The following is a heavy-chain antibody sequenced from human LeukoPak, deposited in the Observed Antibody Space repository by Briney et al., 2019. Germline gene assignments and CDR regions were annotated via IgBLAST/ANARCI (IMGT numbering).Heavy chain of an antibody. D-gene: IGHD4-17*01. J-gene: IGHJ6*02. V-gene: IGHV4-59*08. CDR1: GGSISGYF. CDR2: IYYSGTT. Sequence: PSETLSLTCTVSGGSISGYFWSWIRQPPGKGLEWIGYIYYSGTTNYNPSLKSRVTISVDTSRNQFSLKLSSVTAADTAVYYCARTTVLYGMDVWGQGTTVTVSS. CDR3: ARTTVLYGMDV.